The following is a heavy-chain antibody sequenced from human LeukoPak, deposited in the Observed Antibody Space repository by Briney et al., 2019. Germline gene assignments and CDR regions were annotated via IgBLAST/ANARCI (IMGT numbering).Heavy chain of an antibody. J-gene: IGHJ4*02. V-gene: IGHV3-30*03. Sequence: GGSLRLSCAASGFTFSSYAMSWVRQAPGKGLEWVAVISYDGSNKYYADSVKGRFTISRDNSKNTLYLQMNSLRAEDTAVYYCATHYYDSSGYNDYWGQGTLVTVSS. CDR2: ISYDGSNK. CDR3: ATHYYDSSGYNDY. CDR1: GFTFSSYA. D-gene: IGHD3-22*01.